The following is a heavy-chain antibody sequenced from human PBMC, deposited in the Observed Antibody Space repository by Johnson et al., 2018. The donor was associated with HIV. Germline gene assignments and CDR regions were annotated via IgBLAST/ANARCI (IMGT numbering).Heavy chain of an antibody. CDR3: AKSLEGRGGRTAALDI. CDR2: ISGSGGST. V-gene: IGHV3-23*04. J-gene: IGHJ3*02. D-gene: IGHD1-26*01. CDR1: GFTFSSYA. Sequence: VQLVESGGGLVKPGGSLRLSCAASGFTFSSYAMSWVRQAPGKGLEWVSAISGSGGSTYYADSVKGRFTISRDNSKNTLYRQMNSLRAEDTAVYYCAKSLEGRGGRTAALDIWGQGTMVTGSS.